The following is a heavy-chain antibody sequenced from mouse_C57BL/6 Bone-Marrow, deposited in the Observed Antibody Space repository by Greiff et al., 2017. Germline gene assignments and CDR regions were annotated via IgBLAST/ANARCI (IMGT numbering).Heavy chain of an antibody. Sequence: VQLQQSGAELVRPGASVKLSCKASGYTFTDYYINWVKQRPGQGLEWIARIYPGSGNTYYNEKFKGKATLTAAKSSSTAYMQLSSLTSEDSAVYFCARRGVMDYCGQGTSVTVSS. CDR2: IYPGSGNT. V-gene: IGHV1-76*01. J-gene: IGHJ4*01. CDR3: ARRGVMDY. CDR1: GYTFTDYY.